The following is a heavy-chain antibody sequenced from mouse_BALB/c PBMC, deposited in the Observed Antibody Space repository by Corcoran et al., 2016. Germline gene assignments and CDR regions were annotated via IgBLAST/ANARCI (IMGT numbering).Heavy chain of an antibody. V-gene: IGHV1-18*01. CDR1: DYSFTGYT. CDR3: ASEGNPRGALDY. J-gene: IGHJ4*01. D-gene: IGHD2-1*01. CDR2: INPYNGGT. Sequence: EVHLQLSGTELVEPGAAMKISCKAADYSFTGYTKNWVKQSHGKKLECIGLINPYNGGTSYNQKFKGKATLTVDKSSSTAYMELLSLKSEDSAVYYCASEGNPRGALDYWGQGTSVTVSS.